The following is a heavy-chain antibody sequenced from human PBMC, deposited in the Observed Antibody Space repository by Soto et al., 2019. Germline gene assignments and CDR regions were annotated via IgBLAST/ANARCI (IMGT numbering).Heavy chain of an antibody. CDR3: AKDGIQLWPAYYFDY. D-gene: IGHD5-18*01. V-gene: IGHV3-30*18. CDR1: GFTFSSYG. J-gene: IGHJ4*02. Sequence: VQLVESGGGVVQPGRSLRLSCAASGFTFSSYGMHWVRQAPGKGLEWVAVISYDGSNKYYADSVKGRFTISRDNSKNTLYLQMNSLRAEDTAVYYCAKDGIQLWPAYYFDYWGQGTLVTVSS. CDR2: ISYDGSNK.